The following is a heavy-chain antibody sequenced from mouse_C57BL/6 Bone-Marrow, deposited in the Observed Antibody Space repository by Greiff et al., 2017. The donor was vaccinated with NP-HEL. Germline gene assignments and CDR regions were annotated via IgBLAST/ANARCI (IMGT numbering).Heavy chain of an antibody. D-gene: IGHD1-1*01. CDR1: GYSITSGYY. CDR2: ISYDGSN. CDR3: AREGFYYGSRRFDY. J-gene: IGHJ2*01. Sequence: EVKLMESGPGLVKPSQSLSLTCSVTGYSITSGYYWNWIRQFPGNKLEWMGYISYDGSNNYNPSLKNRISITRDTSKNQFFLKLNSVTTEDTATYYCAREGFYYGSRRFDYWGQGTTLTVSS. V-gene: IGHV3-6*01.